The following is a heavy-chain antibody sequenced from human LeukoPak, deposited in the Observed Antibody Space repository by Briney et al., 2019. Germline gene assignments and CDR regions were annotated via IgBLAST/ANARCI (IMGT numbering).Heavy chain of an antibody. Sequence: PSETLFLTCTVSGGSISSSSYYWGWIRQPPGKGLEWIGSIYYSGSTYYNPSLKSRVTISVDTSKNQFSLKLSSVTAADTAVYYCARLASVPRAGYWGQGTLVTVSS. CDR3: ARLASVPRAGY. D-gene: IGHD2-2*01. CDR1: GGSISSSSYY. CDR2: IYYSGST. J-gene: IGHJ4*02. V-gene: IGHV4-39*07.